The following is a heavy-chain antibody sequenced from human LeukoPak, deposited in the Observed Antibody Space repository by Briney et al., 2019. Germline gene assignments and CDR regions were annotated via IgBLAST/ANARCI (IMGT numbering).Heavy chain of an antibody. CDR1: GFTFSNYA. V-gene: IGHV3-23*01. CDR3: TKGTIWLPFDY. D-gene: IGHD5-18*01. CDR2: ISGSGGST. J-gene: IGHJ4*03. Sequence: GGSLRLSCAASGFTFSNYAMSWARQAPGKGLEWVSAISGSGGSTYYADSVKGRFTISRDNSKNTLYLQMNSLRAEDTAVYYCTKGTIWLPFDYWGQGTTVTVSS.